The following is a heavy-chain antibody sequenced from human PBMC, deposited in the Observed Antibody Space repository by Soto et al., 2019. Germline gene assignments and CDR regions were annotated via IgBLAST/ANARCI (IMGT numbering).Heavy chain of an antibody. D-gene: IGHD3-16*02. Sequence: QVQLVQSGAEVKKPGASVKVSCKASGFTFSDYYMHWVREAPGQGLEWMGWLNPKSGGTTYAQKFQGRLTLSRDTSINTAYMELSRLSIDDTALYYCARERYRVLSDGMDVWGQGTTVTVSS. CDR1: GFTFSDYY. V-gene: IGHV1-2*02. J-gene: IGHJ6*02. CDR3: ARERYRVLSDGMDV. CDR2: LNPKSGGT.